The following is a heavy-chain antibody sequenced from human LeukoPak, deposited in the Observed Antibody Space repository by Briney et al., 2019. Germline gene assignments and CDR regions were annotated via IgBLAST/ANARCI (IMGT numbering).Heavy chain of an antibody. CDR2: INPSDGGT. J-gene: IGHJ4*02. CDR3: AREVGDCDS. Sequence: ARVYVSREISGYTFIIYFIHRVRRAPGQGLEWMGLINPSDGGTIHSQNFQGRVTMTTDVSTSTVYMELGGLSSDETADYYCAREVGDCDSWGQGTLVTVSS. V-gene: IGHV1-46*01. D-gene: IGHD1-26*01. CDR1: GYTFIIYF.